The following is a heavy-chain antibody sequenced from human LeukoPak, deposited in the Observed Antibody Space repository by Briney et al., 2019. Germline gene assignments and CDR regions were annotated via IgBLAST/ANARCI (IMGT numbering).Heavy chain of an antibody. D-gene: IGHD6-19*01. V-gene: IGHV4-39*07. CDR1: GGSISGSSYY. CDR3: ARATRPGIAVAGTGPQYFQH. CDR2: IYYSGST. Sequence: SETLSLTCTVSGGSISGSSYYWGWIRQPPGKGLEWIGSIYYSGSTYYNPSLKSRVTISVDTSKNQFSLKLSSVTAADTAVYYCARATRPGIAVAGTGPQYFQHWGQGTLVTVSS. J-gene: IGHJ1*01.